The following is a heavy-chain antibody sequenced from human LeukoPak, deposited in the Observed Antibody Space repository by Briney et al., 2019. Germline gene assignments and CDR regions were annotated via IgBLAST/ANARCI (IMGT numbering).Heavy chain of an antibody. CDR3: ARDPQPVYYYDSSGRPYYFDY. D-gene: IGHD3-22*01. CDR2: ISAYNGNT. J-gene: IGHJ4*02. V-gene: IGHV1-18*01. Sequence: GASVKVSCKASGYTFTSYGISWVRQAPGQGLEWMGWISAYNGNTNYAQKLQGRVTMTTDTSTSTAYMELRSLRSDDTAVYYCARDPQPVYYYDSSGRPYYFDYWGQGTLVTVSS. CDR1: GYTFTSYG.